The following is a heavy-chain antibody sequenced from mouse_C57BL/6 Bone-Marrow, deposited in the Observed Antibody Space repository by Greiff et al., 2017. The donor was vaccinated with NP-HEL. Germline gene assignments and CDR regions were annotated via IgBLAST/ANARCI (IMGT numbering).Heavy chain of an antibody. CDR3: ARGGIYYDYGYYCDY. CDR1: GYTFTSYG. CDR2: IYPRSGNN. Sequence: VQLVESGAELARPGASVKLSCKASGYTFTSYGISWVKQRTGQGLEWIGEIYPRSGNNYYNEKLKGKATLTADKYSNTTYMERRRLTSEDSAVYFCARGGIYYDYGYYCDYWGQGTTLTVSS. D-gene: IGHD2-4*01. V-gene: IGHV1-81*01. J-gene: IGHJ2*01.